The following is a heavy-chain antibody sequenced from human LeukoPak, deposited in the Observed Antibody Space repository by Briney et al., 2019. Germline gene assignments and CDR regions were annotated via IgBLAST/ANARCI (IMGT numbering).Heavy chain of an antibody. J-gene: IGHJ4*02. D-gene: IGHD3-22*01. CDR3: ASDSYYYDSSGYYSLDY. CDR1: GGTFSIYA. V-gene: IGHV1-69*13. CDR2: IIPIFGTA. Sequence: ASVKVSCKASGGTFSIYAISWVRQAPGQGLEWMGGIIPIFGTANYAQKFQGRVTITADESTSTAYMELSSLRSEDTAVYYCASDSYYYDSSGYYSLDYWGQGTLVTVSS.